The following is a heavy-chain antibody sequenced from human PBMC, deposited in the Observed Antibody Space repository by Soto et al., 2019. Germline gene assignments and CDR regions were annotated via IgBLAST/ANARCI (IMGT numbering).Heavy chain of an antibody. D-gene: IGHD6-19*01. CDR2: IFHSGST. CDR3: ARDRGWSLFDY. V-gene: IGHV4-4*02. CDR1: GGSINTNNW. Sequence: SETLSLTCAVSGGSINTNNWWSWVRQPPGKGLEWIGDIFHSGSTHSNPSLKSRVTMSVDESNNHFSLTLTSVTAADTAVYYCARDRGWSLFDYWGQGTLVTVSS. J-gene: IGHJ4*02.